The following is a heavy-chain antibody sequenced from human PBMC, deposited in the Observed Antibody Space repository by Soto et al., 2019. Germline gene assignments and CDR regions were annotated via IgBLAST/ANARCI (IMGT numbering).Heavy chain of an antibody. CDR3: ARAPGIAAAGTPHY. J-gene: IGHJ4*02. CDR1: GFTFSSYW. Sequence: GGSLRLSCAASGFTFSSYWMSWVRQAPGKGLEWVANIKQDGSEKYYVDSVKGRFTISRDNAGNSLYLQMNSLRAEDTAVYYCARAPGIAAAGTPHYWGQGTLGTVSS. D-gene: IGHD6-13*01. V-gene: IGHV3-7*01. CDR2: IKQDGSEK.